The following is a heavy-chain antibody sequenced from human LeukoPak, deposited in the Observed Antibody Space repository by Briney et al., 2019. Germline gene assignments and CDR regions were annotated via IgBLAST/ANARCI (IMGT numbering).Heavy chain of an antibody. CDR1: GYTFTGYY. Sequence: GASVKVSFKASGYTFTGYYMHWVRQAPGQGLEWMGWINPNSGGTNYAQKFQGRVTMTRDTSISTAYMELSRLRSDDTAVYYCARGCYYDSSGYYSDYWGQGTLVTVSS. D-gene: IGHD3-22*01. J-gene: IGHJ4*02. V-gene: IGHV1-2*02. CDR3: ARGCYYDSSGYYSDY. CDR2: INPNSGGT.